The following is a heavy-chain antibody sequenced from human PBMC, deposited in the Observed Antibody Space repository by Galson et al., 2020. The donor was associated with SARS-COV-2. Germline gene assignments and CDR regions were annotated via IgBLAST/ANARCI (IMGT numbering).Heavy chain of an antibody. J-gene: IGHJ6*02. D-gene: IGHD4-17*01. V-gene: IGHV6-1*01. CDR1: GDSVSSDSSS. Sequence: SQTLSLTCAISGDSVSSDSSSWNWIRQSPSRGLEWPGRTYYRSKWFYDYAPSMRSRATINPDTTENHFSLHMKSVTPEDTAIYYCSRRTVMDVWGQGTTVTVSS. CDR2: TYYRSKWFY. CDR3: SRRTVMDV.